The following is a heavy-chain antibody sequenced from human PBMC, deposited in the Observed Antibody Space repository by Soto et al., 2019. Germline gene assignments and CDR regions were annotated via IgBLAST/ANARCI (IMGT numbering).Heavy chain of an antibody. Sequence: EVQLVESGGGLVKPGGSLRLSCAASGFTFSSYSMNWVRQAPGKGLEWVSSISSSSSYIYYADSVKGRFTISRDNAKNSLYLQMNSRRAEDTAVYYCASWGGGSVGYWGQGTLVTVSS. D-gene: IGHD3-16*01. CDR3: ASWGGGSVGY. CDR2: ISSSSSYI. CDR1: GFTFSSYS. J-gene: IGHJ4*02. V-gene: IGHV3-21*01.